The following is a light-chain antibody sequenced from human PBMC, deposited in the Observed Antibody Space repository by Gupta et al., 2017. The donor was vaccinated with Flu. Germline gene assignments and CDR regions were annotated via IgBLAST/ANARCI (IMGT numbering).Light chain of an antibody. CDR3: QQDHRWPTT. CDR2: GAS. V-gene: IGKV3-15*01. Sequence: ILVTQSPATLSVSPGERVTLSCRAGQSVNSHLAWYQQIPGQVPRLLIYGASTRATGLPARFSGSGSGTDFTLTISNLQSEDFAVYYCQQDHRWPTTFGQGTKVEV. J-gene: IGKJ1*01. CDR1: QSVNSH.